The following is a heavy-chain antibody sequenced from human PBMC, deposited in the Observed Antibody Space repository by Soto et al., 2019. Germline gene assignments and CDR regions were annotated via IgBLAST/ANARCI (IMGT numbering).Heavy chain of an antibody. CDR1: GYTFTSYD. Sequence: GASVKVSCKASGYTFTSYDINWVRQATGQGLEWMGWMNPNSGNTGYAQKFQGRVTMTRNTSISTAYMELSSLRSEDTAVYYCAIGRSGWIQYYYYYGMDVWGQGTTVTVSS. V-gene: IGHV1-8*01. J-gene: IGHJ6*02. CDR2: MNPNSGNT. CDR3: AIGRSGWIQYYYYYGMDV. D-gene: IGHD6-19*01.